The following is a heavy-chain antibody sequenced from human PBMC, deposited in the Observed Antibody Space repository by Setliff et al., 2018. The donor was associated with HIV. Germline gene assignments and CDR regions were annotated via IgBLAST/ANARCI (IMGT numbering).Heavy chain of an antibody. V-gene: IGHV4-39*01. CDR3: ARVETTVTSRLDY. CDR1: GGSINNNNYY. J-gene: IGHJ4*02. CDR2: IYYTEGT. Sequence: SETLSLTCTVSGGSINNNNYYWGWIRQPPGKGLEWIGSIYYTEGTYSNPSLTSRLSISLDTSKNQFSLNLHSVTAADTAVYFCARVETTVTSRLDYWGQGTLVTVSS. D-gene: IGHD4-17*01.